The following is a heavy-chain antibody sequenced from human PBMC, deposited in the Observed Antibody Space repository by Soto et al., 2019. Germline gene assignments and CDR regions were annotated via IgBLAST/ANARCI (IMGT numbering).Heavy chain of an antibody. Sequence: QVQLQESGPRLVKPSGTLALTCAVSGDSISSNSWWSWVRQPPGKGLEWIGEINHSGDTNANVSLKSRVTLSVDILKNQFSLHLDSVTAADTAVYYCARDLGASAGIFDSWGQGTLITVSS. CDR2: INHSGDT. V-gene: IGHV4-4*02. J-gene: IGHJ4*02. D-gene: IGHD3-16*01. CDR3: ARDLGASAGIFDS. CDR1: GDSISSNSW.